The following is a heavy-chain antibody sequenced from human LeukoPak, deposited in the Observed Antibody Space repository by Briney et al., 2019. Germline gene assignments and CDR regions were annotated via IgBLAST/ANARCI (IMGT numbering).Heavy chain of an antibody. D-gene: IGHD3-10*01. Sequence: PGGSLRLSCAASGFTFSSYAMSWVRQAPGKGLEWVSVIYSGGSTYYADSVKGRFTISRDNSKNTLYLQMNSLRAEDTAVYYCARGSGKFDYWGQGTLVTVSS. CDR3: ARGSGKFDY. V-gene: IGHV3-66*01. J-gene: IGHJ4*02. CDR1: GFTFSSYA. CDR2: IYSGGST.